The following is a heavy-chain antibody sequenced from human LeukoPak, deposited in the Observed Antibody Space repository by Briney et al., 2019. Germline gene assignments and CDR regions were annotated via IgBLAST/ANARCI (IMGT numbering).Heavy chain of an antibody. CDR3: AKSRASSGVAPAGYDY. J-gene: IGHJ4*02. D-gene: IGHD6-13*01. Sequence: GGSLRLSCAASGFTFSSYSMTWVRQAPGQGLEWVSSISGSGGSTYHADSVKGRFTISRDISKSTLYLQMNSLRAEDTAAYYCAKSRASSGVAPAGYDYWGQGTLVTVSS. CDR2: ISGSGGST. V-gene: IGHV3-23*01. CDR1: GFTFSSYS.